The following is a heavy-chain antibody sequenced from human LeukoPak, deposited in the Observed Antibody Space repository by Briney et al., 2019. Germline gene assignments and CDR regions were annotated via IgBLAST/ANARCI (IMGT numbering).Heavy chain of an antibody. CDR1: GGSINTYY. CDR2: IHSSGST. D-gene: IGHD6-13*01. CDR3: ARAKPTKYSSSWYWFDP. V-gene: IGHV4-4*07. Sequence: SETLSLTCSVSGGSINTYYWSCIRQPAGKGLEWIGRIHSSGSTHYNPSLKSRVTMSLDTSKNQFSLKLSSVTAADTAVYYCARAKPTKYSSSWYWFDPWGQGTLVTVSS. J-gene: IGHJ5*02.